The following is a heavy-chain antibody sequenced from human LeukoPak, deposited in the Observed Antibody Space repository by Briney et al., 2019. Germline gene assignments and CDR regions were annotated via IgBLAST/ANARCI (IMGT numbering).Heavy chain of an antibody. J-gene: IGHJ4*02. CDR3: ATGEH. D-gene: IGHD1-14*01. CDR1: GYRFSDYY. Sequence: ASVKVSCKASGYRFSDYYIHWVRQAPGQGLQWMGRMNPNSDYTEYAQNFQGRVTMTWNTSINTAYMELSGLRSDDTAVYYCATGEHWGQGTLVTVSS. V-gene: IGHV1-2*06. CDR2: MNPNSDYT.